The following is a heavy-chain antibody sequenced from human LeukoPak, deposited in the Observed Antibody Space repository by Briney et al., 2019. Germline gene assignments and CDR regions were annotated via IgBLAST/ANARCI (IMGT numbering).Heavy chain of an antibody. CDR1: GGSISSGDYY. J-gene: IGHJ5*02. CDR2: IYYSGST. CDR3: ARAVVPAATELGDWFDP. D-gene: IGHD2-2*01. Sequence: SDTLSLTCTVSGGSISSGDYYWSWIRQPPGKGLEWIGYIYYSGSTYYNPSLKSRVTISVDTSKNQFSLKLSSVTAADTAVYYCARAVVPAATELGDWFDPWGQGTLVTVSS. V-gene: IGHV4-30-4*02.